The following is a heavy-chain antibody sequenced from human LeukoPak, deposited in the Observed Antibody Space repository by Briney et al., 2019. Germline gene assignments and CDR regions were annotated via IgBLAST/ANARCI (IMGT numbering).Heavy chain of an antibody. D-gene: IGHD3-22*01. J-gene: IGHJ4*02. Sequence: GGSLRLSCATSGFTFSSYGMHWVRQAPGKGLEWVAVISYDGSNRFYADSVKGRFTISRDNSKNTLTLQMNSLRVEDTALYYCASQYYYDSSGADYWGQGTLVTVSS. CDR1: GFTFSSYG. V-gene: IGHV3-30*03. CDR2: ISYDGSNR. CDR3: ASQYYYDSSGADY.